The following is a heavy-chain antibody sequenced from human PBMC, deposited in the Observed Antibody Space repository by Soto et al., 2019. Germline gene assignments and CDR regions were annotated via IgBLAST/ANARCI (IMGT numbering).Heavy chain of an antibody. Sequence: QVQLQESGPGLVKPSETLSLTCIVSGDSMTGHYWSWVRQSPEKGLECFGWLYYSGYTMDNPSFKGWATMSVDTSKKQFSLNLGSVTAADTAVYYCARLPGLENNPPFDSWGQGALVVVSS. V-gene: IGHV4-59*08. J-gene: IGHJ4*02. CDR1: GDSMTGHY. CDR2: LYYSGYT. D-gene: IGHD3-3*01. CDR3: ARLPGLENNPPFDS.